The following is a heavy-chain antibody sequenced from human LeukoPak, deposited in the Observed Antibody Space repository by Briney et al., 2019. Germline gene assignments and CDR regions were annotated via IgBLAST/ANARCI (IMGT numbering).Heavy chain of an antibody. V-gene: IGHV4-4*09. Sequence: SETLSLTCSVSGGSINNYYWSWIRQPPGKGLEWIGYIYTSGSTNYNLSLKSRVTISVDTSKNQVSLWLSTVTAADTAVYYCARHPCSTNCKGGFDPWGQGALVTVSS. D-gene: IGHD2-2*01. CDR1: GGSINNYY. CDR2: IYTSGST. CDR3: ARHPCSTNCKGGFDP. J-gene: IGHJ5*02.